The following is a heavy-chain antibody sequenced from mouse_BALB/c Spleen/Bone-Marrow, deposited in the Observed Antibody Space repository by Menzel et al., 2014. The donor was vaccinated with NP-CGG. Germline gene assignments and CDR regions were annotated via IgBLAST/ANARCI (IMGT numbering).Heavy chain of an antibody. Sequence: EVHLLESGGCLVKPGGSLKLSCAASGFTFSDYYMYWVRQTPEKRLEWVATISDGGSYTYYPDSVKGRFTISRDNAKNNLYLQMSSLKSEDTAMYYCARIYYDYDGGVYYYAMDYWGQGTSVTVSS. CDR3: ARIYYDYDGGVYYYAMDY. D-gene: IGHD2-4*01. CDR2: ISDGGSYT. J-gene: IGHJ4*01. V-gene: IGHV5-4*02. CDR1: GFTFSDYY.